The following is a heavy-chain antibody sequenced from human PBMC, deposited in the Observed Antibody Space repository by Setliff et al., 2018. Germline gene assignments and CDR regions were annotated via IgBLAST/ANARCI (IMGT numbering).Heavy chain of an antibody. CDR3: ARTYCSDTSCYDYYYYMDV. CDR2: ITSDGP. Sequence: GGSLRLSCAASGFTFSSHAMSWVRQSPGKGLEWVSAITSDGPLYANSVKGRFTVSRDNSKNTLYLQMNSLRAEDTAVYYCARTYCSDTSCYDYYYYMDVWGKGTTVTVSS. J-gene: IGHJ6*03. D-gene: IGHD2-2*01. CDR1: GFTFSSHA. V-gene: IGHV3-23*01.